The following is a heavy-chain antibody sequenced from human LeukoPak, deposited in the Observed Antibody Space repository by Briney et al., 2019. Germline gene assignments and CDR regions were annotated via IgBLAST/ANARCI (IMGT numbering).Heavy chain of an antibody. Sequence: ASVKVSCKASGYTFTGYYMHWVRQAPGQGLEWMGWINPNSGGTNYAQKFQGRVTMTRDTSISTAYMELSRLRSDDTAVYYCAXXXXTXXXXGSCYSGSYMDVWGKGTTVTVSS. CDR3: AXXXXTXXXXGSCYSGSYMDV. J-gene: IGHJ6*03. D-gene: IGHD2-15*01. CDR2: INPNSGGT. CDR1: GYTFTGYY. V-gene: IGHV1-2*02.